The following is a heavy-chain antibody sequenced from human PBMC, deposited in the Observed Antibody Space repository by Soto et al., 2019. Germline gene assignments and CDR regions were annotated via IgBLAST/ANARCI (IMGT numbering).Heavy chain of an antibody. Sequence: SETLSLTCTVSGGSMSEYFWSWIRQSPERGLEWIGYVYYLGSTDYNPSLKSRLTISVDTSKRQFSLRLSSVTAADAAIYYCARDGYDGSGSPYPAYWGPGTQVTVSS. J-gene: IGHJ4*02. CDR2: VYYLGST. CDR3: ARDGYDGSGSPYPAY. V-gene: IGHV4-59*01. CDR1: GGSMSEYF. D-gene: IGHD3-10*01.